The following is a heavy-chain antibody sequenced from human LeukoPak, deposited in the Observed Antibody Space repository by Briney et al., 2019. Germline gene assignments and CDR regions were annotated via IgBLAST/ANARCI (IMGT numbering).Heavy chain of an antibody. J-gene: IGHJ4*02. V-gene: IGHV3-23*01. CDR2: INGGGEST. D-gene: IGHD6-19*01. CDR3: AKRSTYSSGWFHEY. Sequence: GGSLRLSCAASGFTFSSYVMSWVRQAPGKGLEWVSSINGGGESTNYADSVQGRFTISRDNSRNTLDLQMNSPTAEDTATYYCAKRSTYSSGWFHEYWGQGTLITVSS. CDR1: GFTFSSYV.